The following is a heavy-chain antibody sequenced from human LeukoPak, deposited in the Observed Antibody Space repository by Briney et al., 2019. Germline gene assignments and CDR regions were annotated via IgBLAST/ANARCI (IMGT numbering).Heavy chain of an antibody. V-gene: IGHV3-30*02. D-gene: IGHD2-8*02. J-gene: IGHJ4*02. CDR3: AKDGSWSCTD. Sequence: GGSLRLSCGASGFTFGISAMHWVRRGPGKGLEWVAYIAHHGNNKYYADSVKGRFTISRDNSKGSLYLQMNSLRADDTAVYYCAKDGSWSCTDWGQGTLVRVSS. CDR1: GFTFGISA. CDR2: IAHHGNNK.